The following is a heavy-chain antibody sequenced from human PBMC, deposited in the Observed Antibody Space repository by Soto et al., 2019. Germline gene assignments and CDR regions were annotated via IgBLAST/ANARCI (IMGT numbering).Heavy chain of an antibody. J-gene: IGHJ4*02. Sequence: PSETLSLTCAVSGDSIIRRGYSWSWIRQPPGKGLEWIGYISHSGTTYHNPSLKSRLTISMDRSTNQFSLKLKSVSAADTAVYYCASAPHRIVGVTASPSYFDYWGRVDLVAVSS. V-gene: IGHV4-30-2*01. CDR3: ASAPHRIVGVTASPSYFDY. CDR2: ISHSGTT. D-gene: IGHD2-21*02. CDR1: GDSIIRRGYS.